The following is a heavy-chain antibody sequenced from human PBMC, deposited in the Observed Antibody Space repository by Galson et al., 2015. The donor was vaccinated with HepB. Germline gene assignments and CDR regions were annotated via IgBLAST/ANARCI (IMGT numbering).Heavy chain of an antibody. V-gene: IGHV3-7*03. CDR3: ARVYLFGLSDAFDI. CDR2: IKQDGSEK. CDR1: GFTFSSYW. Sequence: SLRLSCAASGFTFSSYWMSWVRQAPGKGLEWVANIKQDGSEKYYVDSVKGRFTISRDNAKNSLYLQMNSLRAEDTAVYYCARVYLFGLSDAFDIWGQGTMVTVSS. D-gene: IGHD3-10*02. J-gene: IGHJ3*02.